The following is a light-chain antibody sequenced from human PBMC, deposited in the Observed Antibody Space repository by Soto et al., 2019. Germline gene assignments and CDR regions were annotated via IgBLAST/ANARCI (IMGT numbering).Light chain of an antibody. Sequence: QSVLTQPPSASGTPGQGVTISCSGSTSNIGSNYVYWYQQLPGTAPKLLIYRNNQRPSGVPDRFSGSKSGTSASLAISGLRPDDEADYFCATWDDSLNVFYVFGTGTKVTVL. CDR2: RNN. J-gene: IGLJ1*01. CDR3: ATWDDSLNVFYV. V-gene: IGLV1-47*01. CDR1: TSNIGSNY.